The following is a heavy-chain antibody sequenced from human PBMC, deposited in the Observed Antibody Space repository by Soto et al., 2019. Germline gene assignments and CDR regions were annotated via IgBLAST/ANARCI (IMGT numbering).Heavy chain of an antibody. D-gene: IGHD3-22*01. Sequence: SETLSLTCTVSGGSISSSSYYWGWIRQPPGKGLEWIGSIYYSGSTNYNPSLKSRVTISVDTSKNQFSLKLSSVTAADTAVYYCARVVGEYYYDSSGPDAFDIWGQGTMVTVSS. V-gene: IGHV4-39*07. CDR2: IYYSGST. J-gene: IGHJ3*02. CDR3: ARVVGEYYYDSSGPDAFDI. CDR1: GGSISSSSYY.